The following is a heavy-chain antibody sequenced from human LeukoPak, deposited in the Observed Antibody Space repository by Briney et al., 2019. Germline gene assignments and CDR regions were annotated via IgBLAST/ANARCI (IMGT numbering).Heavy chain of an antibody. Sequence: PSETLSLTCTVSGGSISSSSYYWGWIRQPPGKGLEWIGSIYYSGNTYYNPSLKSPVTILVDTSKNQFSLKLRSVTAADTAVYYCARDLGDGSGRNAFDIWGQGVMVTVSS. V-gene: IGHV4-39*07. J-gene: IGHJ3*02. CDR1: GGSISSSSYY. D-gene: IGHD3-10*01. CDR2: IYYSGNT. CDR3: ARDLGDGSGRNAFDI.